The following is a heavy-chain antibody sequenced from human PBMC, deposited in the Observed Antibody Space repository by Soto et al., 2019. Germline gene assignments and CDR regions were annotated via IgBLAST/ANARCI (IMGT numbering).Heavy chain of an antibody. CDR1: GYTLTELS. V-gene: IGHV1-24*01. J-gene: IGHJ4*02. D-gene: IGHD2-21*01. Sequence: ASVKVSCKVSGYTLTELSMHWVRQAPGKGLEWMGGFDPEDGETVYAQKFQGRVTMTEDTSTDTAYMELSSLRSEDTAVYYYATCSQMIRSKYCGGYCFDYYRERPLVTVCS. CDR3: ATCSQMIRSKYCGGYCFDY. CDR2: FDPEDGET.